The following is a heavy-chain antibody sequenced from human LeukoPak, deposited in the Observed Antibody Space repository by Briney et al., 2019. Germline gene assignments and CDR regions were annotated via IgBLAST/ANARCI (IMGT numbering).Heavy chain of an antibody. CDR3: ARGSSVVALD. Sequence: PGGSLRLSCAASGFTFSSYTMNWVRQVPGKGLVWVSRITSEGSSTSYADSVEGRFTISRDNAKNTLYLQMNSLRAEDTAVYYCARGSSVVALDWGQGTLVTVSS. J-gene: IGHJ4*02. D-gene: IGHD2-15*01. CDR2: ITSEGSST. V-gene: IGHV3-74*01. CDR1: GFTFSSYT.